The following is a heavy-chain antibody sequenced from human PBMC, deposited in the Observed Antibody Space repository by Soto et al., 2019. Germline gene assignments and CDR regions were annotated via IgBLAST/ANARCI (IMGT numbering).Heavy chain of an antibody. D-gene: IGHD3-9*01. J-gene: IGHJ4*02. CDR1: GYTLTELS. CDR3: ATDTGNDWLFDY. V-gene: IGHV1-24*01. CDR2: FDPEDGET. Sequence: ASVKVSCKVSGYTLTELSMHWVRQAPGKGLEWMGGFDPEDGETIYAQKFQGRVTMTEDTSTDTAYMELSSLRSEDTAVYYCATDTGNDWLFDYWGQGTPVTVSS.